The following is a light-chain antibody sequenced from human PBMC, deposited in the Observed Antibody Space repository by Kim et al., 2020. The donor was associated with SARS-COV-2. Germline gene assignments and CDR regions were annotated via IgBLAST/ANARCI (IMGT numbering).Light chain of an antibody. Sequence: GQSITSSYTGTSSDVGYYNYVSWYQHHPGKAPKVIIYDVTERPSGVSNRFSGSKSANTASLTISGLEAEDEADYYCSSYTTTNTLVFGGGTKVTVL. CDR1: SSDVGYYNY. V-gene: IGLV2-14*03. CDR3: SSYTTTNTLV. CDR2: DVT. J-gene: IGLJ3*02.